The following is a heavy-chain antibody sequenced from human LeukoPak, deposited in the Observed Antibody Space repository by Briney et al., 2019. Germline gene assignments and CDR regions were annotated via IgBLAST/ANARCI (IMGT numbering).Heavy chain of an antibody. J-gene: IGHJ3*02. V-gene: IGHV1-18*01. Sequence: ASVKVSCKASGYTFTSYGISWVRQAPGQGLEWMGWISAYNGNTNYAQELQGRVTMTTDTSTSTAYMELRSLRSDDTAVYYCARYLYGDGTEAFDIWGQGTMVTVSS. CDR3: ARYLYGDGTEAFDI. D-gene: IGHD5-24*01. CDR2: ISAYNGNT. CDR1: GYTFTSYG.